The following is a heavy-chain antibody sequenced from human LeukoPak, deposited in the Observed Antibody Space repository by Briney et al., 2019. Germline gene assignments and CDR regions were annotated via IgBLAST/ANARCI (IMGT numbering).Heavy chain of an antibody. CDR3: AKDLYEGAASICYYHYGMDV. V-gene: IGHV3-30*04. CDR1: GFTFSSYT. D-gene: IGHD2-2*02. CDR2: ISYDGSNK. Sequence: GRSLRLSCAASGFTFSSYTMHWVRQAPGKGLEWVAVISYDGSNKYYADSVKGRFTISRDTSKNTLYLQMNSLRAEDTAVYYCAKDLYEGAASICYYHYGMDVWGQGTTVTVSS. J-gene: IGHJ6*02.